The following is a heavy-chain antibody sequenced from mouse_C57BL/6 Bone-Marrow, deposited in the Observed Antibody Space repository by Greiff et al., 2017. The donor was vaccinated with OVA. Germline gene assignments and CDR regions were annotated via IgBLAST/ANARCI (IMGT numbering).Heavy chain of an antibody. V-gene: IGHV3-6*01. CDR3: ARGGYSDY. CDR1: GYSITSGYY. CDR2: ISYDGSN. J-gene: IGHJ2*01. Sequence: EVKLMESGPGLVKPSQSLSLTCSVTGYSITSGYYWNWIRQFPGNKLEWMGYISYDGSNNYNPSLKNRISITRDTSKNQFFLKLNSVTTEDTATYYCARGGYSDYWGQGTTLTVSS.